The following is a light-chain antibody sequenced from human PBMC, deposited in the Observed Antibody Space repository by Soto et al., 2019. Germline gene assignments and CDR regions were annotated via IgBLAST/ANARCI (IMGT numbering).Light chain of an antibody. CDR2: EVS. CDR3: SSYTISSTAV. J-gene: IGLJ2*01. V-gene: IGLV2-14*01. CDR1: SSDVGGYNY. Sequence: QSALTQPASVSGSPGQSITISCTGTSSDVGGYNYVSWYQQHPGNAPQLMIYEVSNRPSGVSNRFSGSKSGNTASLTISGLQAEDEADYYCSSYTISSTAVFGGGTKLTVL.